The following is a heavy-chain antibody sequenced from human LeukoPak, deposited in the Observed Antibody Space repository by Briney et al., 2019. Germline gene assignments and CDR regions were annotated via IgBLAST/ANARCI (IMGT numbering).Heavy chain of an antibody. CDR1: GGSISSYY. J-gene: IGHJ2*01. CDR2: IYSSGST. Sequence: PSETLSLTCTVSGGSISSYYWSWIRQPAGKGLEWIGRIYSSGSTNYNPSLKSRVAMSVDTSKNQFSLKLSSVTAADTAVYYCARGQYHLLYWYFDLWGRGTLVTVSS. CDR3: ARGQYHLLYWYFDL. V-gene: IGHV4-4*07. D-gene: IGHD2-2*01.